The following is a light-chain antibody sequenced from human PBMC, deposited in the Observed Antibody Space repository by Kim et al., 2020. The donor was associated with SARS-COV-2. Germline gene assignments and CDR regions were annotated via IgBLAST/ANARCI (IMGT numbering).Light chain of an antibody. CDR1: SSDVGGYNY. CDR3: SSYTSSSTPYV. V-gene: IGLV2-14*03. Sequence: QYITTSCTGTSSDVGGYNYVSWYQQHPGKAPKLMIYDVNNRPSGVANRFSGSKSGNTASLTISGLQAEDEADYYCSSYTSSSTPYVFGTGTKVTVL. J-gene: IGLJ1*01. CDR2: DVN.